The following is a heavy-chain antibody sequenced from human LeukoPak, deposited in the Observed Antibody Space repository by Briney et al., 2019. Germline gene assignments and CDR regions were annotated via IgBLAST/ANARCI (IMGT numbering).Heavy chain of an antibody. D-gene: IGHD2-21*01. J-gene: IGHJ4*02. CDR2: IDYSGST. CDR1: GVSISSSSYY. CDR3: TYSFDY. V-gene: IGHV4-39*01. Sequence: ASETLSLTCTVSGVSISSSSYYWGWIRQPPGKGREGIGRIDYSGSTYYNPSLKSRVTISVDTSKNQFSLKLSSVTAADTAVYYCTYSFDYWGQGTLVTVSS.